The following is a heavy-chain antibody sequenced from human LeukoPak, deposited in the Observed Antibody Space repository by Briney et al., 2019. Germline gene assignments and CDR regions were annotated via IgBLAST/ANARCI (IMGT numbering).Heavy chain of an antibody. CDR3: VRTPRGSNLDY. V-gene: IGHV1-8*01. D-gene: IGHD3-10*01. CDR1: VYTLTSYD. J-gene: IGHJ4*02. CDR2: MNPNSGNT. Sequence: ASVKVSCKASVYTLTSYDINWMRQATGQGLEWMGRMNPNSGNTGYAQKFQGRVTMTRNTSIRTAYMELSSLRSEDTAVYFCVRTPRGSNLDYWGQGTQVTVSS.